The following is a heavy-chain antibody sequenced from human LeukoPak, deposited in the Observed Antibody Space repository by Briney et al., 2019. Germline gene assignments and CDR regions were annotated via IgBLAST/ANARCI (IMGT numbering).Heavy chain of an antibody. CDR1: GFPFSSYA. V-gene: IGHV3-30-3*01. Sequence: GTSLRLSCAASGFPFSSYAMHWVRQAPGKGLEWVALISYDGNNKYYADSVKGRFTISRDNSKNTLFLQMNSLRAEDTAVYYCARARYCSSISCREAFDIWGQGTMVTVSS. CDR3: ARARYCSSISCREAFDI. CDR2: ISYDGNNK. D-gene: IGHD2-2*01. J-gene: IGHJ3*02.